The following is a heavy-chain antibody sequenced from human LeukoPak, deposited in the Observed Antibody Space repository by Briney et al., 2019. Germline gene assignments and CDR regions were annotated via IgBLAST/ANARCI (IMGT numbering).Heavy chain of an antibody. J-gene: IGHJ1*01. CDR2: IRFDESYK. CDR1: GFTFTNYG. D-gene: IGHD2-15*01. V-gene: IGHV3-30*02. Sequence: PGGSVKLSCVASGFTFTNYGMHWVRQTPRKGLEWVAFIRFDESYKDYADSVKGRFTISRDSSKNTLYLQMNSLRTEDTALYYCAKDPLGYCSGGSCYRGYFQHWGQGTLVTVSS. CDR3: AKDPLGYCSGGSCYRGYFQH.